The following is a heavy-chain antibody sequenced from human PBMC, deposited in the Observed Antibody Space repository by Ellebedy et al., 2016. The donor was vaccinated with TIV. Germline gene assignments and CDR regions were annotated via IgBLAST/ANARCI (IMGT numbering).Heavy chain of an antibody. CDR3: ARRASYGDYAVQVNPWFDP. CDR1: GFNFRSYW. Sequence: GESLKLSCAASGFNFRSYWMTWVRQAPGKGLEWVAKIRQEGDEIYYVESVKGRFTISRDNAKNSLFLQMNSLIVEDTAVYYCARRASYGDYAVQVNPWFDPWGQGTLVTVSS. D-gene: IGHD4-17*01. V-gene: IGHV3-7*01. CDR2: IRQEGDEI. J-gene: IGHJ5*02.